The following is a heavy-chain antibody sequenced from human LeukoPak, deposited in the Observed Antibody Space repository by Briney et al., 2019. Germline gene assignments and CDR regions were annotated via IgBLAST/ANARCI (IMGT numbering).Heavy chain of an antibody. V-gene: IGHV3-23*01. CDR2: MSDSGDST. D-gene: IGHD3-22*01. J-gene: IGHJ3*02. CDR3: AKLSYVADSSGYYLLAFYI. Sequence: PGGSLRLSCAASGFTFSSYGMSWVRQAPGKGLEWVSAMSDSGDSTYYADSVKGRFTISRGNSKNTLYLQMNSLRAEDTAVYYCAKLSYVADSSGYYLLAFYIWGQGTMVTVSS. CDR1: GFTFSSYG.